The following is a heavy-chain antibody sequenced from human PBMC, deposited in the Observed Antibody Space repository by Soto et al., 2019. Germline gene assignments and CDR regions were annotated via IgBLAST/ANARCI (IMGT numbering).Heavy chain of an antibody. V-gene: IGHV4-61*01. CDR3: ARLHDCWSGYSNADEYYYYGMDV. D-gene: IGHD3-3*01. J-gene: IGHJ6*02. CDR2: IYYSGST. CDR1: GGSVSSGSYY. Sequence: SETLSLTCTVSGGSVSSGSYYWSWIRQPPGKGLDLIGYIYYSGSTKYNPSLKSRVTISVDASKNQFSLKLSSVTAADTAVYYCARLHDCWSGYSNADEYYYYGMDVWGQGTTVTVSS.